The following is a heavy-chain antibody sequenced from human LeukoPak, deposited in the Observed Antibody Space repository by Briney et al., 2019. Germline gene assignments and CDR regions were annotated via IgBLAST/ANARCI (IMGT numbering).Heavy chain of an antibody. Sequence: GGSLRLSCTTSGFTFISYWMSWVRQAPGKGLEWVSIMYKGGSTYYADSVKGRITISRDNSKNTVFLQMNSLRAEDTAVYYCARDVVTMVRGAHRYYYAFDVWGLGTTVSVSS. D-gene: IGHD3-10*01. V-gene: IGHV3-53*01. J-gene: IGHJ6*02. CDR3: ARDVVTMVRGAHRYYYAFDV. CDR2: MYKGGST. CDR1: GFTFISYW.